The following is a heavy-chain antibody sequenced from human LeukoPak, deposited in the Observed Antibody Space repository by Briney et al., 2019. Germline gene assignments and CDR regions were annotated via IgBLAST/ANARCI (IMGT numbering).Heavy chain of an antibody. J-gene: IGHJ5*02. CDR2: IYYSGST. CDR1: GGSISSYY. CDR3: ARDHYQRWFDP. Sequence: SETLSLTCTVSGGSISSYYWSWIRQPPGKGLEWIGYIYYSGSTNYNPSLKSRVTISVDTSKNQFSLKLSSVTAADTAVYYCARDHYQRWFDPWGQGTLVTVSS. V-gene: IGHV4-59*01. D-gene: IGHD3-10*01.